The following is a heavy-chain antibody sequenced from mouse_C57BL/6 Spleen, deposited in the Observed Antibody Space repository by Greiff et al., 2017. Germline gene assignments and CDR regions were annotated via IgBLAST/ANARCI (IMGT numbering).Heavy chain of an antibody. V-gene: IGHV1-52*01. CDR2: IDPSDSET. D-gene: IGHD4-1*01. CDR1: GYTFTSYW. Sequence: VQLQQPGAELVRPGSSVKLSCKASGYTFTSYWMHWVKQRPIQGLEWIGNIDPSDSETHYNQKFKDKATLTVDKSSSTAYMQLSSLTSEDSAVYYCARLGLTGDYFDYWGQGTTLTVSS. J-gene: IGHJ2*01. CDR3: ARLGLTGDYFDY.